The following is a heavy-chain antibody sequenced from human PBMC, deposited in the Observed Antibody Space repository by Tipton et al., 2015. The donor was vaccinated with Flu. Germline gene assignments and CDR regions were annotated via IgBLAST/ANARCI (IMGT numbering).Heavy chain of an antibody. CDR1: GFTFSDYA. Sequence: SLRLSCAASGFTFSDYAMHWVRQAPGKGLEWVAVIWYDGSNKYYADSVQGRFTTSRDNAKNSLYLQMNSLRVEDTAVYYCARDWGGNYAFDIWGQGTMVTVSS. J-gene: IGHJ3*02. CDR2: IWYDGSNK. CDR3: ARDWGGNYAFDI. D-gene: IGHD3-16*01. V-gene: IGHV3-33*08.